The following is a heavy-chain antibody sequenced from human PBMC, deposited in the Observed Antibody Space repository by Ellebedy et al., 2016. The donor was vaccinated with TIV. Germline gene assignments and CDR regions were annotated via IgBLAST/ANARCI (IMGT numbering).Heavy chain of an antibody. CDR2: IYPGDSDT. Sequence: GESLKISCKGSGNSFTSYWIGWVRQMPGKGLECMGIIYPGDSDTKYSPSFQGQVTISADKSISTAYVQWSSLKASDTAMYYCATLPRVGDSGAFDIWGQGTMVIVSS. J-gene: IGHJ3*02. V-gene: IGHV5-51*01. CDR1: GNSFTSYW. CDR3: ATLPRVGDSGAFDI. D-gene: IGHD3-16*01.